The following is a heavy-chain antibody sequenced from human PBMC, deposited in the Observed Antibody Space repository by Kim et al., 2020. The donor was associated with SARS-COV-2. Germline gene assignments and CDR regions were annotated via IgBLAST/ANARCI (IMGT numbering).Heavy chain of an antibody. J-gene: IGHJ4*02. CDR3: AKDHLAWIFGATTDY. V-gene: IGHV3-30*18. CDR2: ISYDGSNK. D-gene: IGHD3-3*01. Sequence: GGSLRLSCEASGFTFSSYGMHWVRQAPGKGLEWVAVISYDGSNKYYADSVKGRFTISRDNSKNTLYLQMNSLRAEDTAVYYCAKDHLAWIFGATTDYWGQGTLVTLSS. CDR1: GFTFSSYG.